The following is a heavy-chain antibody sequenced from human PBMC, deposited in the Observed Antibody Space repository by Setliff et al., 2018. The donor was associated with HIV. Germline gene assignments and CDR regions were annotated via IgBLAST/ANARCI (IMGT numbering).Heavy chain of an antibody. Sequence: ASVKVSCKTSGYTFTAYYIHWVRQAPGQGLEWMGWINSNNGGTNYAQKFQGRVTMTRDTSISTAYMELSRLRSDDTAVYYCTRDHWGLGGVDYWGQGTLVTVSS. D-gene: IGHD3-16*01. CDR3: TRDHWGLGGVDY. J-gene: IGHJ4*02. CDR2: INSNNGGT. V-gene: IGHV1-2*02. CDR1: GYTFTAYY.